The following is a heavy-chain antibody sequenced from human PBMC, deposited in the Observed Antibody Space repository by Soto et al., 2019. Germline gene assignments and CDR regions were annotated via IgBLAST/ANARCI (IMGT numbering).Heavy chain of an antibody. CDR3: ASPGDYGDSFDY. Sequence: QVQLVQSGAEVKRPGSSVKVSCKASGGTFSSSALSWVRQAPGQGLEWMGEIIPMFGITKYAQKLQGRVTMTADTSTSTAYMELSSLRSEDTAVYYCASPGDYGDSFDYWGQGTLVTVSS. V-gene: IGHV1-69*17. CDR2: IIPMFGIT. J-gene: IGHJ4*02. CDR1: GGTFSSSA. D-gene: IGHD4-17*01.